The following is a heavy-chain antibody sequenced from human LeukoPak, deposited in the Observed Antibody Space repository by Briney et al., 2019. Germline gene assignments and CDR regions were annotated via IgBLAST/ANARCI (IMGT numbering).Heavy chain of an antibody. CDR3: ARVSAGVIGMKDVFDI. CDR1: GFPFSNYG. D-gene: IGHD3-16*02. V-gene: IGHV3-48*04. CDR2: LSSVTT. Sequence: GGSLRLSCAASGFPFSNYGMTWVRQAPGKGLEWVSSLSSVTTYYADSVKGRFTISRDNAKNSLYLQMNSLRAEDTAVYYCARVSAGVIGMKDVFDIWGQGTRVTVSS. J-gene: IGHJ3*02.